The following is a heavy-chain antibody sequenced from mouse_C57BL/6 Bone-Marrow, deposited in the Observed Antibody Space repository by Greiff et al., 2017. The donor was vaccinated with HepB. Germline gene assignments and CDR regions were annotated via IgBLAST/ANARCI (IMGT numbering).Heavy chain of an antibody. CDR3: TWAYYGSSSYYFDY. CDR1: GYTFTSYW. CDR2: IYPGNSDT. D-gene: IGHD1-1*01. Sequence: VQLQQSGTVLARPGASVKMSCKTSGYTFTSYWMHWVKQRPGQGLEWIGAIYPGNSDTSYHQKFKGKAKLTAVTSASTAYMELSSLTNEDSAVYYCTWAYYGSSSYYFDYWGQGTTLTVSS. V-gene: IGHV1-5*01. J-gene: IGHJ2*01.